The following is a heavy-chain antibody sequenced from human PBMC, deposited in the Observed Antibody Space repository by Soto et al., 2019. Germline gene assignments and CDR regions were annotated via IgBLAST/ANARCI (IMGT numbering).Heavy chain of an antibody. J-gene: IGHJ6*02. CDR2: VNPNSGGT. V-gene: IGHV1-2*04. CDR3: AREGAATANYGMDV. Sequence: QVQLVQSGAEVKKPGASVKVSCKASGYTFTDYYIHWVRQAPGQGLEWMGWVNPNSGGTNYAQKFQGWVTMTRDTSISTGYMELSSLKSDDMAVYYCAREGAATANYGMDVWGQGTPVTVSS. D-gene: IGHD2-15*01. CDR1: GYTFTDYY.